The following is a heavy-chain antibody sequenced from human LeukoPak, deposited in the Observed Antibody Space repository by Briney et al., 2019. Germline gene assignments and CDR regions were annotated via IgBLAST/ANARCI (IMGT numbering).Heavy chain of an antibody. Sequence: SQTLSLTCTVSGGSISSGSYYWSWIRQPAGKGLEWIGRIYTSGSTNYNPSPKSRVTISVDTSKNQFSLKLSSVTAADTAVYYCARGGGYRSLDVWGKGTTVTVSS. CDR3: ARGGGYRSLDV. V-gene: IGHV4-61*02. CDR2: IYTSGST. J-gene: IGHJ6*04. CDR1: GGSISSGSYY. D-gene: IGHD5-24*01.